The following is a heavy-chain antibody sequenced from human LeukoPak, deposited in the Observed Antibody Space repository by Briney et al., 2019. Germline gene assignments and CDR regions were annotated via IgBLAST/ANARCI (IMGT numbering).Heavy chain of an antibody. CDR3: AGHADIVVVPAAKGGIDY. V-gene: IGHV3-21*01. Sequence: GGSLRLSCAASGFTFSSYSMNWVRQAPGKGLEWVSSISSSSSYIYYADSVKGRFTISRDNAKNSLYLQMNSLRVEDTAVYYCAGHADIVVVPAAKGGIDYWGQGTLVTVSS. CDR2: ISSSSSYI. J-gene: IGHJ4*02. D-gene: IGHD2-2*01. CDR1: GFTFSSYS.